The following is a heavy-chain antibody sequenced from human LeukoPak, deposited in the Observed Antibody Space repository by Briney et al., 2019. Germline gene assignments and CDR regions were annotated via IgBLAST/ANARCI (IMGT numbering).Heavy chain of an antibody. J-gene: IGHJ4*02. CDR2: ISANGINT. D-gene: IGHD3-10*01. Sequence: AGGSLRLSCAASGLSFSIYGMSWVRQAPGKGLHWLSAISANGINTYYADSVKGRFTISRDNSKNTLYLHMHSLGADDTALYYCAKDLHGAFDYWGQGILVTVSS. CDR3: AKDLHGAFDY. CDR1: GLSFSIYG. V-gene: IGHV3-23*01.